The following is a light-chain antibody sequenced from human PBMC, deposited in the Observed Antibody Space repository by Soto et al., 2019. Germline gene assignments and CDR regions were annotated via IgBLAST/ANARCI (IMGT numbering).Light chain of an antibody. J-gene: IGKJ5*01. V-gene: IGKV3-20*01. CDR1: QSLNSSY. CDR2: DAS. Sequence: IVLTQSPRTLSLYPGERATLSCRASQSLNSSYLAWYQQKPGQAPRLLIYDASSRATGIPDRFSGSGSGTDFTLTISRLEPEDSAVYYCQQYGSSPPITFGQGTRLEI. CDR3: QQYGSSPPIT.